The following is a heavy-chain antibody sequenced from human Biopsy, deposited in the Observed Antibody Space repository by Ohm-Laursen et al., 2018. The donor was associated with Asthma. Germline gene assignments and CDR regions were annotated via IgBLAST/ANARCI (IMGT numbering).Heavy chain of an antibody. CDR1: GFAFDYCA. J-gene: IGHJ3*01. Sequence: SLRLSCAASGFAFDYCAMSWARQAPGEGLAWVATIRPNYRGVDYVASVRGRFTVTRDDSKNTLYLHMSSLRAEDTAVYYCVKDTEETPNGYYTFEVWGQGTMVTVSS. D-gene: IGHD2-8*01. CDR2: IRPNYRGV. CDR3: VKDTEETPNGYYTFEV. V-gene: IGHV3-23*02.